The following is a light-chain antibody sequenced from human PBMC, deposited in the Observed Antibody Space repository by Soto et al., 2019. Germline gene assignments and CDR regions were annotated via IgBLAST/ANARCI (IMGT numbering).Light chain of an antibody. J-gene: IGKJ1*01. Sequence: EIVLTQSHGTLSLSPGERATLSCRASQSVSNNYLAWYQQKPGPAPRLLIYGASNRATGIPDMCSGSGAGKDFTPTISRLEPEDVAVYYCQQYGSSGTCGQGTKGDI. V-gene: IGKV3-20*01. CDR1: QSVSNNY. CDR2: GAS. CDR3: QQYGSSGT.